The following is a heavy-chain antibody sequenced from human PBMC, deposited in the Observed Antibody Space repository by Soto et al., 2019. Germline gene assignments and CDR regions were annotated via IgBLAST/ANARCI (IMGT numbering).Heavy chain of an antibody. CDR2: IYYSGST. V-gene: IGHV4-30-4*01. Sequence: SETLSLTCTVSGDSIRSGNHYWSWIRQPPGKGLEWIGYIYYSGSTYYSPSLKSRVTISVDTSKNQFSLKLNSVTAADTAVYYCARVAILTVYGCIDVWGQGTTVTVYS. CDR3: ARVAILTVYGCIDV. J-gene: IGHJ6*02. CDR1: GDSIRSGNHY. D-gene: IGHD3-9*01.